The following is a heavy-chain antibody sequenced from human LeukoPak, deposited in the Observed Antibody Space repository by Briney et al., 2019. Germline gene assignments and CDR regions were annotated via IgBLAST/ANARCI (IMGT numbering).Heavy chain of an antibody. Sequence: SETLSLTCTVSGGSISSYYWSWIRQPPGKGLEWIGYVYYSGTTNFNPSLKRRVSLSVDTSKNQFSLKLTSVTAADTAMYYCARGYSNAFDFDFWGQGTLLTVSS. CDR2: VYYSGTT. CDR1: GGSISSYY. D-gene: IGHD6-13*01. V-gene: IGHV4-59*01. CDR3: ARGYSNAFDFDF. J-gene: IGHJ4*02.